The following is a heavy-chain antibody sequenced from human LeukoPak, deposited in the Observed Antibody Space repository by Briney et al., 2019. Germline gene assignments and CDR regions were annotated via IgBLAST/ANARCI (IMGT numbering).Heavy chain of an antibody. D-gene: IGHD3-16*01. CDR2: IDSGGGT. J-gene: IGHJ4*02. CDR3: AKGPQGD. CDR1: GFTFSNYA. V-gene: IGHV3-23*01. Sequence: GALRLSCAASGFTFSNYAMNWVRQAPGKGLEWVPAIDSGGGTYYADSVKGRFTISRDNSKNTLYLQLNSLRAEDTAVYYCAKGPQGDWGQGALVTVSS.